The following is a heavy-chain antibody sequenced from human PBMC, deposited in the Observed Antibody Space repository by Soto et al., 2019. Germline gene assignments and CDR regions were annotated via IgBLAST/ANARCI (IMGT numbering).Heavy chain of an antibody. Sequence: GESLEISWRGSGYSFYSHWIGWVRQMPGKGLEWVGIIYPADSGTRYSPSFQGQVTISVDKSINTAYLQSSSLKASDTAMYYCARRPGLSGYYDYWGQGTLVTVSS. D-gene: IGHD3-22*01. J-gene: IGHJ4*02. V-gene: IGHV5-51*01. CDR3: ARRPGLSGYYDY. CDR2: IYPADSGT. CDR1: GYSFYSHW.